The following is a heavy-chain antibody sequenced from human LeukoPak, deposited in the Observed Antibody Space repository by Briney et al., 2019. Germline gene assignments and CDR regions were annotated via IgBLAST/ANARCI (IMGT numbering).Heavy chain of an antibody. V-gene: IGHV3-30*02. CDR3: AKVSTPDYANKWLDP. CDR2: KRYDGSNQ. CDR1: GFTFSSYG. J-gene: IGHJ5*02. Sequence: GGSLRLSCAASGFTFSSYGMHWVRQAPARGLEWVAFKRYDGSNQYYVDSVNGRFTISRDNFRNMVFLQLNSPRAEDTAVYYCAKVSTPDYANKWLDPWGQGTLVTVSS. D-gene: IGHD4-17*01.